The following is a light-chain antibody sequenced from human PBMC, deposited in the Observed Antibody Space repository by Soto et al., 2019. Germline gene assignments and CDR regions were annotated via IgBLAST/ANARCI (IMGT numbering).Light chain of an antibody. V-gene: IGKV1-33*01. CDR3: QQSPNLPLS. CDR2: DSS. CDR1: QDIDNY. J-gene: IGKJ4*01. Sequence: DIQMTQSPSSLSASVGDRVTITCQASQDIDNYLNWYQQKPGKAPRLLIYDSSTLQTGVPSRFSGSGSGTDFTFAISSLQPEDIATYYCQQSPNLPLSFGGGTKVQI.